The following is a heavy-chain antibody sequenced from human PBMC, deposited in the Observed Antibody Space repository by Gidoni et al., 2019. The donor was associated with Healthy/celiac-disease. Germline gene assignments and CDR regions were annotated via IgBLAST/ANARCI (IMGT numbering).Heavy chain of an antibody. D-gene: IGHD6-13*01. CDR2: TYYSGST. CDR1: GGSISSYY. Sequence: QVQLQESGPGLVKPSETLSLTCTVPGGSISSYYWSWIRQPPGKGLEWIGYTYYSGSTNYNPSLKSRVTISVDTSKNQFSLKLSSVTAADTAVYYCARVGAAAGTRGLGYWGQGTLVTVSS. J-gene: IGHJ4*02. CDR3: ARVGAAAGTRGLGY. V-gene: IGHV4-59*01.